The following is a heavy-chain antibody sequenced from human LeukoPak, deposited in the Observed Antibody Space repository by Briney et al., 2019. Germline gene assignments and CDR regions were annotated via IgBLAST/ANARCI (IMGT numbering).Heavy chain of an antibody. D-gene: IGHD3-22*01. V-gene: IGHV3-11*04. J-gene: IGHJ3*02. CDR2: ISSSGSTI. CDR3: ARDGGDYYDSSGYYYPDAFDI. Sequence: GGSLRLSCAASGFTFSDYYMNWIRQAPGKGLEWVSYISSSGSTIYYADSVKGRFTISRDNAKNSLYLQMNSLRAEDTAVYYCARDGGDYYDSSGYYYPDAFDIWGQGTMVTVSS. CDR1: GFTFSDYY.